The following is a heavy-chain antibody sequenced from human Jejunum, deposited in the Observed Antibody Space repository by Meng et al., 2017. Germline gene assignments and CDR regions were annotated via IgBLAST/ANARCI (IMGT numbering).Heavy chain of an antibody. Sequence: VQLQQWGAGLSKTSATLSLTCAVYGGSFSGYYCSWIRQPPGKGLEWIGEINHSGSTNYNPSLKSRVTISVDTSKSQFSLKLSSVTAADTAVYYCARSGKTTVNYLDWGQGTLVTVSS. D-gene: IGHD4-11*01. V-gene: IGHV4-34*01. J-gene: IGHJ4*02. CDR1: GGSFSGYY. CDR3: ARSGKTTVNYLD. CDR2: INHSGST.